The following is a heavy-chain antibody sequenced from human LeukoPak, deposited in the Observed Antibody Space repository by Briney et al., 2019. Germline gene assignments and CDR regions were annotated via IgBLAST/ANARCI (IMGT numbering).Heavy chain of an antibody. J-gene: IGHJ4*02. CDR1: GYIFTSYG. V-gene: IGHV1-18*01. D-gene: IGHD5-12*01. CDR3: ARRSGYDRRMGTLDF. Sequence: ASVKVSCKASGYIFTSYGISWVRHAPGQGLEWMGWISAYNVDTNYAQKFQGRVTVTTDTSTTTAYMELRSLRSDDSAVYYCARRSGYDRRMGTLDFWGQGTLVTVSS. CDR2: ISAYNVDT.